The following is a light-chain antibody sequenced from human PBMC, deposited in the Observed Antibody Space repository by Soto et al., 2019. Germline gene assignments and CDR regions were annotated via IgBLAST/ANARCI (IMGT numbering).Light chain of an antibody. J-gene: IGKJ1*01. Sequence: EIVMTRSPATLSVSPGERATLSCRASQSVSSNLAWYQQKPGQAPRLLIYGASTRATGIPARFSGSGSGTEFTLTFSSLQSEDFAVYYCQQYNNWPVTFGQGTKVEIK. V-gene: IGKV3-15*01. CDR2: GAS. CDR1: QSVSSN. CDR3: QQYNNWPVT.